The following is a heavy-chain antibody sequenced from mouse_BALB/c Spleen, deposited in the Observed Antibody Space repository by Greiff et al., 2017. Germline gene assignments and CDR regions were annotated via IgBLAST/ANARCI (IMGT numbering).Heavy chain of an antibody. J-gene: IGHJ2*01. CDR1: GYTFTDYE. CDR2: IDPETGGT. V-gene: IGHV1-15*01. CDR3: TSSRGYFAY. Sequence: VQLQQSGAELVRPGASVTLSCKASGYTFTDYEMHWVKQTPVHGLEWIGAIDPETGGTAYNQKFKGKANLTADKPSSTYYMELRSLTSEDSAVYYCTSSRGYFAYWGQGTTLTVSS.